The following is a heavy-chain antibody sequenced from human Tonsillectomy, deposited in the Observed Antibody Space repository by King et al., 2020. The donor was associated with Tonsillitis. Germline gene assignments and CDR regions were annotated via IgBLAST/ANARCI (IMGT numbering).Heavy chain of an antibody. CDR2: INSDGSST. CDR1: GFTFSSYW. D-gene: IGHD3-9*01. J-gene: IGHJ4*02. CDR3: ARDPGGRLVPFDY. V-gene: IGHV3-74*01. Sequence: VQLVESGGGLVQPGGSLRLSCAASGFTFSSYWMHWVRQAPGKGLVWVSRINSDGSSTSYADSVKGRFTISRDKAKNTLYLQMNSLRAEDTAVYYCARDPGGRLVPFDYWGQGTLVTVSS.